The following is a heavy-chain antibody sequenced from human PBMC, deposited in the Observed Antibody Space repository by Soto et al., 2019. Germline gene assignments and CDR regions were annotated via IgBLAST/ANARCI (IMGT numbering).Heavy chain of an antibody. CDR2: IYSGGST. V-gene: IGHV3-66*01. CDR1: GVTVSSNY. J-gene: IGHJ4*02. Sequence: GGSLTLSCAASGVTVSSNYMSCVRQAPGKGLEWVSVIYSGGSTYYADSVKGRFTISRDNSKNTLYLQMNSLRAEDTAVYYCARDRALYYYDSSGYYDYWGQGSLVTVSS. D-gene: IGHD3-22*01. CDR3: ARDRALYYYDSSGYYDY.